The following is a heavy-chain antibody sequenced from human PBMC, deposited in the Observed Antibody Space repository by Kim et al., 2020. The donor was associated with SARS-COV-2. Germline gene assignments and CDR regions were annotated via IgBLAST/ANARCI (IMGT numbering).Heavy chain of an antibody. V-gene: IGHV1-69*13. CDR2: IIPIFGTA. J-gene: IGHJ4*02. Sequence: SVKVSCKASGGTFSSYAISWVRQAPGQGLEWMGGIIPIFGTANYAQKFQGRVTITADESTSTAYMELSSLRSEDTAVYYCAGTDIVVVPAAMSYDYWGQGTLVTVSS. CDR3: AGTDIVVVPAAMSYDY. CDR1: GGTFSSYA. D-gene: IGHD2-2*01.